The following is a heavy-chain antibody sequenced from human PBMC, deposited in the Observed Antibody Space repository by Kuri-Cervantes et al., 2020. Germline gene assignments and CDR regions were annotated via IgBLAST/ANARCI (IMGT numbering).Heavy chain of an antibody. CDR3: AATRQDFDY. V-gene: IGHV1-2*02. J-gene: IGHJ4*02. CDR1: GYTFTGYY. Sequence: ASVKVSCKASGYTFTGYYMHWVRQAPGQGLEWMGWIDPYSGDSNYAQKFQGRVTMTRDTPISTAYMELSRLRSDDTAFYYCAATRQDFDYWGQGTRVTVSS. CDR2: IDPYSGDS.